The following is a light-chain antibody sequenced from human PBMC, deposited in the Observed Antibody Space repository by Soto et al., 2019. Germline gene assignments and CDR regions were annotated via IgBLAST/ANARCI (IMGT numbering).Light chain of an antibody. CDR1: SSDIGTYNY. CDR2: EVS. J-gene: IGLJ1*01. Sequence: HSVLTQPASVSGSPGQSITISCTGTSSDIGTYNYVSWYQQHPGKAPKLMLYEVSNRPSGVSNRFFGSKSGNTASLTISGLQAEDEADYFCNSYSSSSTLYVFGTGTKLTVL. CDR3: NSYSSSSTLYV. V-gene: IGLV2-14*01.